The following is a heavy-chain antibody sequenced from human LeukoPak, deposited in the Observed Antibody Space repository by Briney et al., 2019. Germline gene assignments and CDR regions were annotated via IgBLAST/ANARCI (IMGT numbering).Heavy chain of an antibody. V-gene: IGHV1-69*05. Sequence: GASVKVSCKASGGTFSSYAIGWVRQAPGQGLEWMGGIIPIFGTANYAQKFQGRVTITTDESTSTAYMELSSLRSEDTAVYYCASSFSSIAARAFDYWGQGTLVTVSS. J-gene: IGHJ4*02. CDR2: IIPIFGTA. CDR3: ASSFSSIAARAFDY. D-gene: IGHD6-6*01. CDR1: GGTFSSYA.